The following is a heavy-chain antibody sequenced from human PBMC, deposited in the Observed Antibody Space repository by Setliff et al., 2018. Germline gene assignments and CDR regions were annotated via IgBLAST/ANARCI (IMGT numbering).Heavy chain of an antibody. CDR1: GFTFSSYA. V-gene: IGHV3-30*04. J-gene: IGHJ4*02. CDR2: ISYDGSNK. Sequence: GGSLRLSCAASGFTFSSYAMHWVRQAPGKGLEWVAVISYDGSNKYYADSVKGRFTISRDNSKNTLYLQMNSLRAEDTAVYYCARGPPYYDFWSAYFPGYWGQGTLVTVSS. CDR3: ARGPPYYDFWSAYFPGY. D-gene: IGHD3-3*01.